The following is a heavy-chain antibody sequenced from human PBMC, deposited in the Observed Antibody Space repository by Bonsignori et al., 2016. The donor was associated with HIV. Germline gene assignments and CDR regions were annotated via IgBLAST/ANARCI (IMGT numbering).Heavy chain of an antibody. Sequence: GESLKISCAASGFTVNNNYMNWVRRAPGKGLEWVSFIYKDGTTYYRDSVKGRFSVSRDNYRNTIYLQMNDLRAEDTAVYYCARDAGYYGSGLGGSYFYYYMDVWGKGTTVTVSS. CDR1: GFTVNNNY. J-gene: IGHJ6*03. D-gene: IGHD3-10*01. CDR2: IYKDGTT. V-gene: IGHV3-66*01. CDR3: ARDAGYYGSGLGGSYFYYYMDV.